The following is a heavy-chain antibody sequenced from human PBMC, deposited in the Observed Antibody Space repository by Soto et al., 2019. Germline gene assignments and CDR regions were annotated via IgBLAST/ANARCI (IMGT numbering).Heavy chain of an antibody. CDR3: AGGPRYWSFAL. CDR1: GGSSRAYH. D-gene: IGHD1-20*01. J-gene: IGHJ2*01. CDR2: FSYSXSL. V-gene: IGHV4-34*01. Sequence: XXTLSLTCSVYGGSSRAYHWSWIRQSPGKGLEWIGXFSYSXSLNHNKSLKXXVAVSLDXXTDHFSLTMQSVTEADTGVYFCAGGPRYWSFALWGRGTLVTVSS.